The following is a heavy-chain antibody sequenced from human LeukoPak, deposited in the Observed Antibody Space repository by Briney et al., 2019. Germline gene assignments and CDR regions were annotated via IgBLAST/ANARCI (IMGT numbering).Heavy chain of an antibody. D-gene: IGHD6-19*01. V-gene: IGHV3-64D*09. CDR3: VKLGSGWYFDY. Sequence: GGPLRPSGSASGFTFSSYVMHWVPQPQGKGLEHVSAISSNGGFTYYADSVKGRFTISRDNSKKTLDLQMSSLRAGDTAVYYCVKLGSGWYFDYWGQGTLVTVSS. J-gene: IGHJ4*02. CDR2: ISSNGGFT. CDR1: GFTFSSYV.